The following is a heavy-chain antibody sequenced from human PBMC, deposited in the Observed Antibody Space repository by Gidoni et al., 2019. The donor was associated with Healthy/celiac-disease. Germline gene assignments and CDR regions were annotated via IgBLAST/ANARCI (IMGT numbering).Heavy chain of an antibody. CDR3: ASYTAAATGFDY. V-gene: IGHV4-61*02. D-gene: IGHD6-13*01. CDR2: LYTSGST. CDR1: GGSISSGSYY. Sequence: QVQLQESGPGLVKPSQTLSLTCTVSGGSISSGSYYWSWIRQPAGKGLEWIGRLYTSGSTNYNPSLKSRVTISVDTSKNQFSLKLSAVTDADTAVYYCASYTAAATGFDYWGQGTLVTVSS. J-gene: IGHJ4*02.